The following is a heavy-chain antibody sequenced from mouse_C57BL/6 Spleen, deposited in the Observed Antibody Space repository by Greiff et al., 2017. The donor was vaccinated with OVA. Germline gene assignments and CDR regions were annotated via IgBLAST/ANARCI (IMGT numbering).Heavy chain of an antibody. CDR1: GFTFTDYY. CDR3: ARPLYGSSHWYFDV. CDR2: IRNKANGYTT. Sequence: EVHLVESGGGLVQPGGSLSLSCAASGFTFTDYYMSWVRQPPGKALEWLGFIRNKANGYTTEYSASVKGRFTISRDNSQSILYLQMNALRAEDSATYYCARPLYGSSHWYFDVWGTGTTVTVSS. V-gene: IGHV7-3*01. D-gene: IGHD1-1*01. J-gene: IGHJ1*03.